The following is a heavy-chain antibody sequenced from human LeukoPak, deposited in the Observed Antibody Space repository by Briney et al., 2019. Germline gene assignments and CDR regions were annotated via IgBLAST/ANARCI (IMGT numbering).Heavy chain of an antibody. CDR2: INPSGGST. V-gene: IGHV1-46*01. Sequence: GASVYVSCTASGYTFTNYYIHWVRQAPGQGLEWMGVINPSGGSTSSAQMFQVRVTMTRDRSTNTLYMELSSLRSEDTAVYYCAKVESWEHSGSSQDAFDIWGQGTMVTVSS. D-gene: IGHD1-26*01. CDR3: AKVESWEHSGSSQDAFDI. CDR1: GYTFTNYY. J-gene: IGHJ3*02.